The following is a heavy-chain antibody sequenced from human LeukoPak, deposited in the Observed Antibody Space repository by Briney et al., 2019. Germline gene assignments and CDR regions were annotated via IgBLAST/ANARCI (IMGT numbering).Heavy chain of an antibody. CDR1: GGSISNYY. Sequence: SETLSLTCSVSGGSISNYYWGWIRQPAGKGLEWIARIYTSGSTDYNPSLKSRVTVSVDTSTRQFSLRLSSVTAADTAMYYCARESRTYDGSGYAYGYWGQGTLVTVSS. J-gene: IGHJ4*02. CDR3: ARESRTYDGSGYAYGY. V-gene: IGHV4-4*07. CDR2: IYTSGST. D-gene: IGHD3-22*01.